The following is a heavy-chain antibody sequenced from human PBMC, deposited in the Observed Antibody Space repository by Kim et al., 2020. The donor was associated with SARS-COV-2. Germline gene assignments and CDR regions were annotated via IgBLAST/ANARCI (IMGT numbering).Heavy chain of an antibody. V-gene: IGHV4-59*01. CDR2: GST. Sequence: GSTNYNPSRKRRVTISVDTSKNQFSLKLSSVTAAVTAVYYCARAVYYFDYWGQGTLVTVSS. J-gene: IGHJ4*02. CDR3: ARAVYYFDY.